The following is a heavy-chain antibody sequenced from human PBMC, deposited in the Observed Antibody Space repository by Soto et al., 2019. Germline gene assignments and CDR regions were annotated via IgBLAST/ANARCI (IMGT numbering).Heavy chain of an antibody. CDR1: GFTFSSYA. D-gene: IGHD3-3*01. CDR3: AKDNYDFCSGYYSDY. CDR2: ISGSGGST. J-gene: IGHJ4*02. Sequence: GGSLRLSCAASGFTFSSYAMSWVRQAPGKGLEWVSAISGSGGSTYYADSVKGRFTISRDNSKNTLYLQMNSLRAEDTAVYYCAKDNYDFCSGYYSDYWGQGTLVTVSS. V-gene: IGHV3-23*01.